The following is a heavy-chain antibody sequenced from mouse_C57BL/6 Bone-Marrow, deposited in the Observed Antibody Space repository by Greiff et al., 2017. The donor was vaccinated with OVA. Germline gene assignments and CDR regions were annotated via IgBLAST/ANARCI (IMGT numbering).Heavy chain of an antibody. CDR3: SRLRDGFKWDFDV. D-gene: IGHD2-3*01. CDR1: GYTFTSYW. Sequence: VQLQESGAELVKPGASVKLSCKASGYTFTSYWIHWVKQRPGQGLEWIGYINPSSGYTQYNQKFKDKATLTADKSSSTAYMQLSSLTSEDSADYYGSRLRDGFKWDFDVWGTGTTVTVSS. V-gene: IGHV1-7*01. CDR2: INPSSGYT. J-gene: IGHJ1*03.